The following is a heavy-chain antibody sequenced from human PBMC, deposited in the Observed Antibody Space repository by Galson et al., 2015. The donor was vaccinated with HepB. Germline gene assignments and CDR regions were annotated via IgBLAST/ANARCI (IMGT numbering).Heavy chain of an antibody. Sequence: SLTCAVSGGSISRGGYSWSWIRQPPGKGLEWIGYIYDSRSTYYNPSLKSRVTISGDTSKNQFSLKLTSVTAADTAVYYCVRDSPNDDILTGHSAAEFFQHWGQGTLVTVSS. V-gene: IGHV4-30-4*07. D-gene: IGHD3-9*01. CDR3: VRDSPNDDILTGHSAAEFFQH. CDR1: GGSISRGGYS. J-gene: IGHJ1*01. CDR2: IYDSRST.